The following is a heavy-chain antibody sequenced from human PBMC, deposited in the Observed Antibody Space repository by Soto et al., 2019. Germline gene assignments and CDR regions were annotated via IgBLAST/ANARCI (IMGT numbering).Heavy chain of an antibody. V-gene: IGHV3-23*01. CDR2: ISGSGGST. Sequence: EVPLWESGGGLVQPGGSLRLSCAASGFTFSSYAMNWVRQAPGKGLEWVSAISGSGGSTYYADSVKGRFTISRDNSKIPLSGKMKGGRAENTAIYSCAKRPNKFYFDFLGGGGALDIWGQGTMVTVSS. CDR1: GFTFSSYA. D-gene: IGHD3-9*01. J-gene: IGHJ3*02. CDR3: AKRPNKFYFDFLGGGGALDI.